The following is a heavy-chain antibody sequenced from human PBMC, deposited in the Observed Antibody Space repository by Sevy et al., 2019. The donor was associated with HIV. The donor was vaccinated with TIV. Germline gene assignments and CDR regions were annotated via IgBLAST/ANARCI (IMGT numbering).Heavy chain of an antibody. CDR3: ARGALLWFGELLGPIDY. CDR1: GFTFRSYA. CDR2: ISYDGSNK. J-gene: IGHJ4*02. Sequence: GGSLRLSCAASGFTFRSYAMHWVRQAPGKGLEWVAVISYDGSNKYYADSVKGRFTISRDNSKNTLYLQMNSLRAEDTAVYYCARGALLWFGELLGPIDYWGQGTLVTVSS. V-gene: IGHV3-30-3*01. D-gene: IGHD3-10*01.